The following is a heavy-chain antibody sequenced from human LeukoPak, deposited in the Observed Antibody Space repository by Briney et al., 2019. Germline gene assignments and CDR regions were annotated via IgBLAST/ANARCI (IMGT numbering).Heavy chain of an antibody. CDR1: GFTFSSYS. CDR2: ISSSSSYI. CDR3: AKGSVRGDYYFDY. D-gene: IGHD4-17*01. V-gene: IGHV3-21*04. J-gene: IGHJ4*02. Sequence: GGSLRLSCAASGFTFSSYSMNWVRQAPGKGLEWVSSISSSSSYIYYADSVKGRFTISRDNAKNSLYLQMNSLRAEDTAVYYCAKGSVRGDYYFDYWGQGTLVTVSS.